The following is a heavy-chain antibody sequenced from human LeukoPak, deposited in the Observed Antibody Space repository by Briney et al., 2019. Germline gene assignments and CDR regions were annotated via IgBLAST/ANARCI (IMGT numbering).Heavy chain of an antibody. Sequence: SVKVSCKASGGTFSSYAISWVRQAPGQGLEWMGRITPILGIANYAQKFQGRVTITADKSTSTAYMELSSLRSEDTAVYYCARGSASSGWYIFDYWGQGTLVTVSS. J-gene: IGHJ4*02. V-gene: IGHV1-69*04. CDR2: ITPILGIA. D-gene: IGHD6-19*01. CDR1: GGTFSSYA. CDR3: ARGSASSGWYIFDY.